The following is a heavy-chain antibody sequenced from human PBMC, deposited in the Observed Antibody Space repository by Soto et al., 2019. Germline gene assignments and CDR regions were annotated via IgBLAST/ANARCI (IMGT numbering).Heavy chain of an antibody. CDR2: ISSSSSYI. J-gene: IGHJ5*02. CDR3: ARSFRSYSSSPNWFDP. V-gene: IGHV3-21*01. D-gene: IGHD6-6*01. Sequence: GGSLRLSCAASGFTFSSYSMNWVRQAPGKGLEWVSSISSSSSYIYYADSVKGRFTISRDNAKNSLYLQMNSLRAEDTAVYYCARSFRSYSSSPNWFDPWGQGTLVTVSS. CDR1: GFTFSSYS.